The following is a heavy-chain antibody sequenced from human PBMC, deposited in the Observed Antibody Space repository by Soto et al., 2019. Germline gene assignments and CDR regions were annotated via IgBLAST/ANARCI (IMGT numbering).Heavy chain of an antibody. CDR3: ASGDGYNRRYYYYGMDV. D-gene: IGHD5-12*01. CDR1: GGTFSSYA. CDR2: IIPIFGTA. V-gene: IGHV1-69*13. J-gene: IGHJ6*02. Sequence: SVKVSCKASGGTFSSYAISWVRQAPGQGLEWMGGIIPIFGTANYAQKFQGRVTITADESTSTAYMELSSLRSEDTAVYYCASGDGYNRRYYYYGMDVWGHGTTVTVSS.